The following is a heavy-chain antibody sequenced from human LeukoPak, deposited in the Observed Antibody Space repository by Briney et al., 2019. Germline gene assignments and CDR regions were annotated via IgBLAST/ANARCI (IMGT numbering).Heavy chain of an antibody. Sequence: SGTLSLTCAVSGGSISISSSNWWSWVRQPPGKGLEWIGEINHSGSTNYTPSLKSRVTISVDKSKNQFSLKLSSVTAADTAVYYCASNGGNSDLDYWSQGALVTVSS. J-gene: IGHJ4*02. V-gene: IGHV4-4*02. CDR2: INHSGST. D-gene: IGHD4-23*01. CDR3: ASNGGNSDLDY. CDR1: GGSISISSSNW.